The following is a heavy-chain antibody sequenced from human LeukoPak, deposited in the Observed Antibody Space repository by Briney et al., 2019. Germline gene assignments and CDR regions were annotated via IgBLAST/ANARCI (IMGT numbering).Heavy chain of an antibody. CDR3: ARQSPPPDSYGYGGWFDP. J-gene: IGHJ5*02. V-gene: IGHV1-2*02. D-gene: IGHD5-18*01. Sequence: ASVKVSCKASGYTFTSYYMHWVRQAPGQGLEWMGWINPNSGGTNYAQRFQGRVTMTRDTSISTAYMELSRLRSDDTAVYYCARQSPPPDSYGYGGWFDPWGQGTLVTVSS. CDR2: INPNSGGT. CDR1: GYTFTSYY.